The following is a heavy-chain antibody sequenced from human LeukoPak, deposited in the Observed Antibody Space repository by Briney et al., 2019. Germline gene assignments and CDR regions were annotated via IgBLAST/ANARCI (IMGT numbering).Heavy chain of an antibody. CDR2: ISACNGNT. Sequence: ASVKVSCKASGYTFTSYGISWVRQAPGQGLEWMGWISACNGNTNYAQKLQGRVTMTTDTSTSTAYMELRSLRSDDTAVYYCARAPPHVDSSGYYYANPLLGDDYWGQGTLVTVSS. CDR3: ARAPPHVDSSGYYYANPLLGDDY. CDR1: GYTFTSYG. J-gene: IGHJ4*02. V-gene: IGHV1-18*01. D-gene: IGHD3-22*01.